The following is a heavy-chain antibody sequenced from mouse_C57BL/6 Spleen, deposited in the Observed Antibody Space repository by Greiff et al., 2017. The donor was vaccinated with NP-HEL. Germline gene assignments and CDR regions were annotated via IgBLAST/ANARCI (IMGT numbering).Heavy chain of an antibody. CDR3: ARVKFRWYFDV. J-gene: IGHJ1*03. Sequence: DVMLVESGGGLVKPGGSLKLSCAASGFTFSSYTMSWVRQTPEKRLEWVATISGGGGNTYYPDSVKGRFTISRDNAKNTLYLQMSSLRSEDTALYYCARVKFRWYFDVWGTGTTVTVSS. V-gene: IGHV5-9*01. CDR2: ISGGGGNT. CDR1: GFTFSSYT.